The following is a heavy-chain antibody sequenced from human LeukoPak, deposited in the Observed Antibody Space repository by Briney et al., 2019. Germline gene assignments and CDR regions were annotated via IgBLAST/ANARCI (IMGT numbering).Heavy chain of an antibody. Sequence: GGSLRLSCAASGFRIGDYYMSWIRQAPGKGLECISFISGSGGTVRYADSVKGRFTISRDNAENSLYLQMNSLRVEDTAVYYCAREAWANVDYWGQGTLVTVPS. CDR1: GFRIGDYY. D-gene: IGHD1-26*01. CDR2: ISGSGGTV. CDR3: AREAWANVDY. J-gene: IGHJ4*02. V-gene: IGHV3-11*01.